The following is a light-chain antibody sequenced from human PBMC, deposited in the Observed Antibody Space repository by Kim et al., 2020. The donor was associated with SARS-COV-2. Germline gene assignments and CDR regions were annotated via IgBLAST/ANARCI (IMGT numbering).Light chain of an antibody. Sequence: ELTQPPSASGTPGQRVTISCSGSSSNIGSNAVTWYQQLPGTAPKLLIYGNNQRPPGVPDRFSGSKSATSASLAISGLQSEDEADYYCAAWDDSLNGYVFGTGTKVTVL. CDR2: GNN. J-gene: IGLJ1*01. V-gene: IGLV1-44*01. CDR3: AAWDDSLNGYV. CDR1: SSNIGSNA.